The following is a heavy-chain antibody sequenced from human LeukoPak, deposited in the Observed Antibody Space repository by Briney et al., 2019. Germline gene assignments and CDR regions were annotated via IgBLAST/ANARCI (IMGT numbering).Heavy chain of an antibody. CDR2: IYYSGST. J-gene: IGHJ3*02. Sequence: SETLPLICTVSGGYISSYYWSWIRQPPGKGLEWIGYIYYSGSTNYNPSLKSRVTISVDTSNNQFSLKLSSVTAADTAVYYCARHRYYYDRRDAFDIWGQGTMVTVSS. CDR1: GGYISSYY. D-gene: IGHD3-22*01. CDR3: ARHRYYYDRRDAFDI. V-gene: IGHV4-59*08.